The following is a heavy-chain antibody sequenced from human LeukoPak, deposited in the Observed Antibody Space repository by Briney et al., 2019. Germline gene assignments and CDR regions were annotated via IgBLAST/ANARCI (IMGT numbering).Heavy chain of an antibody. Sequence: GGSLRLSCAASRFIVSNKYMSWVRQAPGKGLEWVSVIYIDGSTYYSDSVKGRFTFSRDNFKNTLYLQMNSLRAEDTAVYYCARMGGGEQWLVNWFDPWGQGTLVTVSS. D-gene: IGHD6-19*01. V-gene: IGHV3-53*01. CDR2: IYIDGST. J-gene: IGHJ5*02. CDR1: RFIVSNKY. CDR3: ARMGGGEQWLVNWFDP.